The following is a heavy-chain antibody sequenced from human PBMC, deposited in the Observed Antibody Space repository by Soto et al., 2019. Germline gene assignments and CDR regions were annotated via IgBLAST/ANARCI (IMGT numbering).Heavy chain of an antibody. CDR2: IIPIFGTA. V-gene: IGHV1-69*13. D-gene: IGHD1-26*01. CDR1: GGTFSSYA. Sequence: ASVKVSCKASGGTFSSYAISWVRQAPGQGLEWMGGIIPIFGTANYAQKFQGRVTITADESTSTAYMELSSLRSEDTAVYYCARGRVPELLATGYFDYWGQGTLVTVSS. CDR3: ARGRVPELLATGYFDY. J-gene: IGHJ4*02.